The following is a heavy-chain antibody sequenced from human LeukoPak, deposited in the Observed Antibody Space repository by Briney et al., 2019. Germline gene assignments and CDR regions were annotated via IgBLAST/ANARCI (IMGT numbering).Heavy chain of an antibody. Sequence: PSETLSLTCAVSGGSISSGGYSWSWIRQPPGKGLEWIGYIYHSGSTYYNPSLKSRVTISVDMSKNQFSLKLSSVTAADTAVYYCVRTSIAARRANAFDIWGQGTMVTVSS. V-gene: IGHV4-30-2*01. CDR1: GGSISSGGYS. D-gene: IGHD6-6*01. J-gene: IGHJ3*02. CDR3: VRTSIAARRANAFDI. CDR2: IYHSGST.